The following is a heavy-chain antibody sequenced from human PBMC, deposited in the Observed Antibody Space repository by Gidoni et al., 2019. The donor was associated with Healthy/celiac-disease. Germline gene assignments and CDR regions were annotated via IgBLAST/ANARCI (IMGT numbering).Heavy chain of an antibody. CDR3: AKEGTGPAATYNWFDP. Sequence: EVQLVESGGGLVQPGRSLRLSCAASGFSFDDYAMPWVRQAPGKGLEWVSGISWNSGSIGYAGSVKGRFTISRDNAKNSLYLQMNSLRAEDTALYYCAKEGTGPAATYNWFDPWGQGTLVTVSS. CDR1: GFSFDDYA. D-gene: IGHD2-2*01. J-gene: IGHJ5*02. CDR2: ISWNSGSI. V-gene: IGHV3-9*01.